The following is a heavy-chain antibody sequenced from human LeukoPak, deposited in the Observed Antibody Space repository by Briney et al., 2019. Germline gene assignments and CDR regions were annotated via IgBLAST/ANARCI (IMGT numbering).Heavy chain of an antibody. J-gene: IGHJ4*02. V-gene: IGHV4-39*07. Sequence: PSETLSLTCTVSGGSISSSSYYWGWIRQPPGKGLEWIGSIYYSGSTYYNPSLKSRVTISVDTSKNQFSLKLSSVTAADTAVYYCARRSSLRSLDYWGQGTLVTVSS. CDR3: ARRSSLRSLDY. CDR1: GGSISSSSYY. D-gene: IGHD3-3*01. CDR2: IYYSGST.